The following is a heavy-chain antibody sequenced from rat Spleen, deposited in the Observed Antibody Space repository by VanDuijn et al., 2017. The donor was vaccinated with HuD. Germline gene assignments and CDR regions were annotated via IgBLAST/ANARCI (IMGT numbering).Heavy chain of an antibody. J-gene: IGHJ2*01. CDR3: ARETFYY. Sequence: QVQLKESGPDLVQPSQTLSLTCTVSGFSLTSYGVSWVRQPPGKGLDGIAAISSGGSTYYNSVHKSRLSISRDTSKSQVFLKMNSLPTEDTAMYVCARETFYYWCHGVMVTVSS. CDR1: GFSLTSYG. CDR2: ISSGGST. D-gene: IGHD4-2*01. V-gene: IGHV2S8*01.